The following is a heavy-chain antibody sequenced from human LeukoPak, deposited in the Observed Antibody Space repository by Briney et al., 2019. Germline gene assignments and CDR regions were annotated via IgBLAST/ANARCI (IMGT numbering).Heavy chain of an antibody. CDR2: IYYSGST. J-gene: IGHJ5*02. Sequence: SETLSLTCTVSGGSISSSSYYWGWIRQPPGKGLEWIGYIYYSGSTNYNPSLKSRVTISVDTSKNQFSLKLSSVTAADTAVYYCARGTLVGDFWSGYSLNWFDPWGQGTLVTVSS. D-gene: IGHD3-3*01. CDR1: GGSISSSSYY. CDR3: ARGTLVGDFWSGYSLNWFDP. V-gene: IGHV4-61*05.